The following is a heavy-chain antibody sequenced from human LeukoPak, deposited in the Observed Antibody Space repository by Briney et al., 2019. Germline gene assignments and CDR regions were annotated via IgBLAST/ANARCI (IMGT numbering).Heavy chain of an antibody. Sequence: SETLSLTCTVSGYSISSGFYWGWIRQPPGKGLEWIGSIYHSGSTHYNSSLKSRVTISVDTSKNQLSLKLSSVTAADTAVYYCARGSETAYYDILTGRTYYYYYMDVWGKGTTVTVSS. V-gene: IGHV4-38-2*02. CDR3: ARGSETAYYDILTGRTYYYYYMDV. CDR2: IYHSGST. CDR1: GYSISSGFY. D-gene: IGHD3-9*01. J-gene: IGHJ6*03.